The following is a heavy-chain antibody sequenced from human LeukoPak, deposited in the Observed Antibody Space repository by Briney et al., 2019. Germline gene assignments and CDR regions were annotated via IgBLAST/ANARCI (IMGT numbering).Heavy chain of an antibody. Sequence: PGGSLRLSCAASGFTFSSYGMHWVRQAPGKGLEWVAFIRYDGSNKYYADSVKGRFTISRDNSKNTLYLQMNSLRAEDTAVYYCASGPTQSIAVAEGSYWGQGTLVTVSS. CDR2: IRYDGSNK. CDR1: GFTFSSYG. CDR3: ASGPTQSIAVAEGSY. J-gene: IGHJ4*02. D-gene: IGHD6-19*01. V-gene: IGHV3-30*02.